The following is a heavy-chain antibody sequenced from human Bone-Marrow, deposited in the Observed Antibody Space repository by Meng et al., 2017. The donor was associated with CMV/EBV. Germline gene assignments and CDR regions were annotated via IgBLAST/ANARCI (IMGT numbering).Heavy chain of an antibody. CDR2: IKSKTDGGTT. CDR1: GFTFSNAW. J-gene: IGHJ6*02. D-gene: IGHD3-10*01. CDR3: TTGSLSGMDV. Sequence: GGSLRLSCAASGFTFSNAWMTWVRQAPGKGLEWVGRIKSKTDGGTTDYAAPVKGRITISRDDAKDTLYLQMNSLKTEDTAVYYCTTGSLSGMDVWGQGTTVTASS. V-gene: IGHV3-15*01.